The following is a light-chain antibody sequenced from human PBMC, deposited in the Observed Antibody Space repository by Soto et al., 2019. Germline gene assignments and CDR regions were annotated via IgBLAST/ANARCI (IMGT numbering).Light chain of an antibody. CDR3: HQYSSSPWT. CDR1: QSVSSN. Sequence: IVMTQSPATLSVSPWERATLSCRASQSVSSNLAWYQQKPGQAPRLLIYGASTRATGIPARFSGSGSGTDFTLTISRLEPEDFAVYFCHQYSSSPWTFGQGTKVDIK. CDR2: GAS. V-gene: IGKV3-15*01. J-gene: IGKJ1*01.